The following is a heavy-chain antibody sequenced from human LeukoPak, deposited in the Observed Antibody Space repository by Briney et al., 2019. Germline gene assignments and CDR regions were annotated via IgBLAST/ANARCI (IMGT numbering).Heavy chain of an antibody. J-gene: IGHJ4*02. CDR2: IIPILGIA. D-gene: IGHD4-17*01. V-gene: IGHV1-69*02. Sequence: SVKVSCKASGYTFTSYYMHWVRQAPGQGLEWMGRIIPILGIANYAQKFQGRVTITADKSTSTAYMELSSLRSEDTAVYYCARNDYGDPYYFDYWGQGTLVTVSS. CDR1: GYTFTSYY. CDR3: ARNDYGDPYYFDY.